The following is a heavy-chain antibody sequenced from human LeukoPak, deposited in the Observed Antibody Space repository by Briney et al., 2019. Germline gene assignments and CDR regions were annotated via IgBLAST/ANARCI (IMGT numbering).Heavy chain of an antibody. V-gene: IGHV3-23*01. CDR3: AKELDCGGDCYSFQH. CDR2: ISGSGDNT. J-gene: IGHJ1*01. Sequence: GGSLRLSCAASGFTFSGFAMSWVRRTPGKGLEWVSGISGSGDNTLYADSVKGRFTISRDNSKNTLYLEMNSLRAEGTAVYYCAKELDCGGDCYSFQHWGQGTLVTVSS. CDR1: GFTFSGFA. D-gene: IGHD2-21*02.